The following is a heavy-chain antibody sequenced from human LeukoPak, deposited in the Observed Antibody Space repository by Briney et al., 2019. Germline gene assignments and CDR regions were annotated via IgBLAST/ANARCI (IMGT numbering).Heavy chain of an antibody. CDR3: ARAILTPSGYVWHFDL. CDR2: IDYTGSA. V-gene: IGHV4-31*03. CDR1: GGSISSGYYY. D-gene: IGHD3-3*01. J-gene: IGHJ2*01. Sequence: PSETLSLTCTVSGGSISSGYYYWTWIRQHPGKGLEWVGYIDYTGSAYYNPSLKSRATISVDTSKNQFSLKMSSVSAADTAVYYCARAILTPSGYVWHFDLWGRGTLVSVSS.